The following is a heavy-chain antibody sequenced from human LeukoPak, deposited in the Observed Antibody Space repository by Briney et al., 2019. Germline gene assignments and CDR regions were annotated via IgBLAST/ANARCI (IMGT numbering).Heavy chain of an antibody. CDR3: AKLDYYDSSGYFDY. CDR1: GFTFSSYA. CDR2: ISGSGGST. V-gene: IGHV3-23*01. D-gene: IGHD3-22*01. Sequence: GGSLRLSCAASGFTFSSYAMSWVRQAPGKGLEWDSAISGSGGSTYYADSVKGRFTISRDNSKNTLYLQMNSLRAEDTAVYYCAKLDYYDSSGYFDYWGQGTLVTVSS. J-gene: IGHJ4*02.